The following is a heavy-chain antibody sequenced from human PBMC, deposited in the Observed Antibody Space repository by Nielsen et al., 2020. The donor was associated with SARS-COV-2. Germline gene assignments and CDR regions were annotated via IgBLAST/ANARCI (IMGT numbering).Heavy chain of an antibody. CDR1: GYTFTSYG. V-gene: IGHV1-18*01. Sequence: ASVKVSCKASGYTFTSYGISWVRQAPGQGLEWMGWVSAYNGNTNYAQKLQGRVTMTTDTSTSTAYMELRSLRSDDTAVYYCARVKPPGDYYGMDVWGQGTTVTVSS. CDR3: ARVKPPGDYYGMDV. D-gene: IGHD3-10*01. CDR2: VSAYNGNT. J-gene: IGHJ6*02.